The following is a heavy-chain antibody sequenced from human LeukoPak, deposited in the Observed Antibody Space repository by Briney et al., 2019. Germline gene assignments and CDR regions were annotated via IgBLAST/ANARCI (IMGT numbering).Heavy chain of an antibody. Sequence: SETLSLTCTVSGGSISSSSNYWGWIRQPPGKGLEWIGNIYYSGSTYYNPSLKSRVTISVDTPKNQFSLNLISVTAADTAVYYCARRHWSSTNCYGDAFDIWGQGTMVTVSS. CDR1: GGSISSSSNY. V-gene: IGHV4-39*01. J-gene: IGHJ3*02. D-gene: IGHD2-2*01. CDR2: IYYSGST. CDR3: ARRHWSSTNCYGDAFDI.